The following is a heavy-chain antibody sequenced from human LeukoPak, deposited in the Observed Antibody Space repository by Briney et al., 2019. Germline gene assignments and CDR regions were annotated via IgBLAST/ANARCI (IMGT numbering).Heavy chain of an antibody. CDR1: GDAITSDKYY. D-gene: IGHD2-2*01. J-gene: IGHJ5*02. V-gene: IGHV4-39*07. CDR3: ARERSTYAGAPENWFDP. CDR2: IHHSGST. Sequence: SETLSLTCTVSGDAITSDKYYWGWIRQPPGKGLEWIGNIHHSGSTYYNPSLKSRVTISVDRSKTQFSLKLSSVTAADTAVYYCARERSTYAGAPENWFDPWGQGILVTVSS.